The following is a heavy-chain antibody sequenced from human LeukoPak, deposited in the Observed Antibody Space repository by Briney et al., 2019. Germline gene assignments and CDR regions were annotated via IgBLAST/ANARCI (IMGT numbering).Heavy chain of an antibody. Sequence: GGSLRLSCATSGFTFSSYAMHWVRQAPGKGLEWVAVISYDGSNKYYADSVKGRFTISRDNSKNTLYLQMNSLRAEDTAVYYCAKVSRRQWLVQYFDYWGQGTLVTVSS. J-gene: IGHJ4*02. CDR2: ISYDGSNK. D-gene: IGHD6-19*01. V-gene: IGHV3-30*18. CDR3: AKVSRRQWLVQYFDY. CDR1: GFTFSSYA.